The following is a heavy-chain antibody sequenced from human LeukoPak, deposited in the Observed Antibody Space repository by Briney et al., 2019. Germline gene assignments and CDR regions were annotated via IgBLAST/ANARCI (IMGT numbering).Heavy chain of an antibody. CDR2: IYYSGST. D-gene: IGHD2-15*01. J-gene: IGHJ4*02. V-gene: IGHV4-59*01. CDR1: GGSISSYY. CDR3: ARSARPAHFDY. Sequence: PSETLSLTCTVSGGSISSYYWSWIRQPPGKGLEWIGYIYYSGSTDYNPSLKSRVTISVDTSKNQFSLKLSSVTAADTAVYYCARSARPAHFDYWGQGTLVTVSS.